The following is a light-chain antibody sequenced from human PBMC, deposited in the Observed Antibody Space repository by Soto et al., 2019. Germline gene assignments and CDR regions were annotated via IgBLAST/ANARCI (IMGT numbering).Light chain of an antibody. CDR1: QSISTW. Sequence: DIQMTQSPSNLSASVGDRVNITCRASQSISTWLAWYQQKPGSAPQLLIYDASTLESGVPARFSDSGFGTEFTLTISSLQPGDFATYYCQQYESYSPLTFGGGTKVEI. CDR2: DAS. CDR3: QQYESYSPLT. J-gene: IGKJ4*01. V-gene: IGKV1-5*01.